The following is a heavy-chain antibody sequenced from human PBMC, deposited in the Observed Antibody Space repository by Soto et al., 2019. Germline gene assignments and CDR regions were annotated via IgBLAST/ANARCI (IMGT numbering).Heavy chain of an antibody. D-gene: IGHD3-16*01. CDR1: GFTFDDYA. J-gene: IGHJ6*02. CDR2: ISWDSGRI. Sequence: EMQLVESGGGLVQPGRSLRLSCAASGFTFDDYAMYWVRQGPGKGLEWVSGISWDSGRIGYADSVKGRVTISRDNAKNSLYLQMNCLRPEDTALYYCAKARLWGGDGYNSYYYNAMDVWGQGTTVTVSS. V-gene: IGHV3-9*01. CDR3: AKARLWGGDGYNSYYYNAMDV.